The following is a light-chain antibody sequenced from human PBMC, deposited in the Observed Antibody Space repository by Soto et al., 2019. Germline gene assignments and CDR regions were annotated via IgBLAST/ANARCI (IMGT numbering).Light chain of an antibody. V-gene: IGLV2-23*01. CDR2: ETS. J-gene: IGLJ1*01. Sequence: SALTQPASLAGSPGQSVTISCTGTSSDFGSYKFVSWYQHHPGKVPKVIIYETSKRPSGVSDRFSGSKSGNTASLTISGLQAEEEADYYCFSFTSTNTHVFGSGT. CDR3: FSFTSTNTHV. CDR1: SSDFGSYKF.